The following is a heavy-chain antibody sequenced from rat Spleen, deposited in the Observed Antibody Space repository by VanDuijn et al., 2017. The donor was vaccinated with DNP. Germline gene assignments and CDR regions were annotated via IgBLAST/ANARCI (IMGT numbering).Heavy chain of an antibody. CDR3: ATHEGKP. CDR1: GFTFSDYN. Sequence: EVRLVESGGGLVQPGRSLKVSCAASGFTFSDYNMAWVRQAPKKGLEWVATSTYDGRTTYYRDSVKGRFTISRDNAKSTLYLQMDSLRSEDTATYYCATHEGKPWGQGVMVTVSS. CDR2: STYDGRTT. D-gene: IGHD1-11*01. J-gene: IGHJ2*01. V-gene: IGHV5-7*01.